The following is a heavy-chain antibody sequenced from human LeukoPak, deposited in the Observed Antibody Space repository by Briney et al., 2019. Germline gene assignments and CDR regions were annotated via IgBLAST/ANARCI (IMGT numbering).Heavy chain of an antibody. CDR3: AGGKWLPFFDF. CDR2: IYHSGST. CDR1: GGFNTHYY. Sequence: SETLSLTCSVSGGFNTHYYWTWMRQPPGKGLELIGYIYHSGSTKYNPSLNSRVSISVDTSKNHFSLKLSSVTAADTAVYYCAGGKWLPFFDFGGRGILVPVSS. D-gene: IGHD3-22*01. V-gene: IGHV4-59*01. J-gene: IGHJ4*02.